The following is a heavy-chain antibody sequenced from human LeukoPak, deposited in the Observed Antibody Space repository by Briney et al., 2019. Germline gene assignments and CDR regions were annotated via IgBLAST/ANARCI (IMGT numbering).Heavy chain of an antibody. D-gene: IGHD3-3*01. CDR1: GFTVSSNY. CDR2: IYSGGST. Sequence: GGSLRFSCAASGFTVSSNYMSWVRQAPGKGLEWVSVIYSGGSTYYADSVKGRFTISRDNAKNTLYLQMNSLRAEDTAVYYCASGVTIWLGNAFDMWGQGTKVTVSS. V-gene: IGHV3-53*01. J-gene: IGHJ3*02. CDR3: ASGVTIWLGNAFDM.